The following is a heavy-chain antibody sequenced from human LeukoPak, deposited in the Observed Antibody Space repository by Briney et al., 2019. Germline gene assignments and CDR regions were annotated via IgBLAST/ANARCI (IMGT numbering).Heavy chain of an antibody. J-gene: IGHJ5*02. CDR1: GGSFSGYY. D-gene: IGHD3-3*01. CDR3: ARGLVMYYDFWSGYYHHNWFDP. Sequence: SETLTLTCAVYGGSFSGYYWSWIRQPPGKGLEWIGEINHSGSTNYNPSLKSRVTISVDTSKNQFSLKLSSVTAADTAVYYCARGLVMYYDFWSGYYHHNWFDPWGQGTLVTVSS. CDR2: INHSGST. V-gene: IGHV4-34*01.